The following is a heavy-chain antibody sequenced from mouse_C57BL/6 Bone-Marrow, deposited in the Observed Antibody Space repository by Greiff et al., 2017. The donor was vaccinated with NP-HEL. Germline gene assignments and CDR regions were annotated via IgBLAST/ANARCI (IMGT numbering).Heavy chain of an antibody. CDR1: GYTFTSYW. Sequence: QVQLKQPGAELVKPGASVKLSCKASGYTFTSYWMHWVKQRPGRGLEGIGRIDPNSGGTKYNEKFKSKATLTVDKPSSTAYMQLSSLTSEDSAVYYCARSGTYFDYWGQGTTLTVSS. CDR3: ARSGTYFDY. CDR2: IDPNSGGT. D-gene: IGHD4-1*01. J-gene: IGHJ2*01. V-gene: IGHV1-72*01.